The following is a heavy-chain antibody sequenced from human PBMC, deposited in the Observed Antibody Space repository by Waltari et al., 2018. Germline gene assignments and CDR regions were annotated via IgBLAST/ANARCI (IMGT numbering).Heavy chain of an antibody. Sequence: EVQLVQSGAEVKKPGATVKISCKASGYTFTDYYMHWVQQAPGKGLEWMGRVDPEDGETIYAEKFQGRVTITADTSTDTAYMELSSLRSEDTAVYYCAKTITMVRGVIIASSFDYWGQGTLVTVSS. D-gene: IGHD3-10*01. CDR3: AKTITMVRGVIIASSFDY. CDR1: GYTFTDYY. CDR2: VDPEDGET. J-gene: IGHJ4*02. V-gene: IGHV1-69-2*01.